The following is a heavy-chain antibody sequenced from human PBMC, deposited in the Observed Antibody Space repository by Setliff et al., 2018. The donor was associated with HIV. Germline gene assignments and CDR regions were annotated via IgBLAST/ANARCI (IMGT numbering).Heavy chain of an antibody. J-gene: IGHJ4*02. CDR1: GGSMNNYY. D-gene: IGHD2-21*02. CDR3: ARHGNGPYGPFGDLLYFDY. V-gene: IGHV4-4*09. CDR2: IYTSGST. Sequence: PSETLSLTCTVSGGSMNNYYWSWIRQPPGKGLEWIGYIYTSGSTKYNPSLKSRVTISLDTSKNQFSLKLSSVTAADTAVYYCARHGNGPYGPFGDLLYFDYWGQGTLVTSPQ.